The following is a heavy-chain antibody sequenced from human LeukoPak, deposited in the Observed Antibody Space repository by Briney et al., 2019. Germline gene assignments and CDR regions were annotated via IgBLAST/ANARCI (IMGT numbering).Heavy chain of an antibody. J-gene: IGHJ6*04. Sequence: SGGSLRLSCAASGFTFSSYSMNWVRQAPGEGLVWVSSISSSSSYIYYADSVKGRFTISRDNAKNSLYLQMNSLRAADTAVYYCARDRGYSYGMPMDVWGKRTTVTVSS. CDR2: ISSSSSYI. V-gene: IGHV3-21*01. CDR1: GFTFSSYS. D-gene: IGHD5-18*01. CDR3: ARDRGYSYGMPMDV.